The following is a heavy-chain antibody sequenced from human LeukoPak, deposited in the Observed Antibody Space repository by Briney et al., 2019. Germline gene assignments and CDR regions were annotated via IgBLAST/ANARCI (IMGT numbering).Heavy chain of an antibody. V-gene: IGHV4-34*01. CDR3: ARVRYMILTEDAFDI. D-gene: IGHD3-22*01. J-gene: IGHJ3*02. CDR1: GGSFSGYY. Sequence: PSETLSLTCAVYGGSFSGYYWSWIRQPPGKGLEWIGEINHSGSTNYNPSLKSRVTISVDTSKNQFSLKLSSVTAADTAVYYCARVRYMILTEDAFDIWGQGTMVTVSS. CDR2: INHSGST.